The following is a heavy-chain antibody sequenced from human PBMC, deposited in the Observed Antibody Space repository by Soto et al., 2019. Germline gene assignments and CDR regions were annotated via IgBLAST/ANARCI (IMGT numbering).Heavy chain of an antibody. D-gene: IGHD7-27*01. V-gene: IGHV3-23*01. Sequence: PGGSLRLSCAASGFTFSSYAMSWVRQAPGKGLEWVSAISGSGFDTYDADSVKGRFTISRDNSKDTVYLQMNSLRAEDTAVYYCASRPKALPGAFPYWGQGILVTVYS. CDR1: GFTFSSYA. CDR2: ISGSGFDT. J-gene: IGHJ4*02. CDR3: ASRPKALPGAFPY.